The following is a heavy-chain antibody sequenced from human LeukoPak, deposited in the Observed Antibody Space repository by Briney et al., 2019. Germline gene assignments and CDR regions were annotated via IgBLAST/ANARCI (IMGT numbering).Heavy chain of an antibody. CDR3: ARDGGSESYAFDY. CDR2: ISDSGGDK. Sequence: GGSLRLSCAASGFTFSRYGFHWVRQAPGKGLEWVAFISDSGGDKWYADSVKGRLTTSRDKSKNTVNLQMSSLRVEDTALYYCARDGGSESYAFDYWGRGTQVTVSS. J-gene: IGHJ4*02. CDR1: GFTFSRYG. D-gene: IGHD3-10*01. V-gene: IGHV3-30*02.